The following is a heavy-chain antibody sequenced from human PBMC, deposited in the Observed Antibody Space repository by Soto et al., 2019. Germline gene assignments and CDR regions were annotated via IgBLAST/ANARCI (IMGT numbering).Heavy chain of an antibody. Sequence: EVQVVESGGGLVKPGGSLRLSCAASGFSFSSYSLNWFRQTPGKGLEWVSSISGTSTDIYYTDLVKGRFTISRDNVKNSLYLQMNSLRAEDTAVYYCARESDPAKAFDIWGQGTIVTVSS. CDR2: ISGTSTDI. CDR1: GFSFSSYS. CDR3: ARESDPAKAFDI. V-gene: IGHV3-21*01. J-gene: IGHJ3*02.